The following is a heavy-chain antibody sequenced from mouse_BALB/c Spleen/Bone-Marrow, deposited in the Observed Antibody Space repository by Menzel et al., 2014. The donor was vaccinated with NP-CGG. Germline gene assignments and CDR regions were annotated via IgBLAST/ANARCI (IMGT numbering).Heavy chain of an antibody. CDR3: VREMTRYAMDY. CDR1: GYAFTNYW. V-gene: IGHV1-54*01. Sequence: VQLQQSGAELVRPGTSVKVSCKASGYAFTNYWIEWVKRRPGQGLEWIGVINPGSGGSNYNEKFKGKATLTADKSSSTAYMQLSSLTSDDSAVYFCVREMTRYAMDYWGQGTSVTVSS. J-gene: IGHJ4*01. CDR2: INPGSGGS.